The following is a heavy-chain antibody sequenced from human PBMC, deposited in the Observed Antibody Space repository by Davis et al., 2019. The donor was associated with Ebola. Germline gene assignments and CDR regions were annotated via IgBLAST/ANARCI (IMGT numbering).Heavy chain of an antibody. J-gene: IGHJ4*02. D-gene: IGHD4-11*01. CDR1: GGTFSSYA. CDR3: ARRERWGTVTSDY. V-gene: IGHV1-69*13. CDR2: IIPIFGTA. Sequence: SVKVSCKASGGTFSSYAISWVRQAPGQGLEWMGGIIPIFGTANYAQKFQGRVTITADESTSTAYMELSSLRSEDTAVYYCARRERWGTVTSDYWGQGTLVTVSS.